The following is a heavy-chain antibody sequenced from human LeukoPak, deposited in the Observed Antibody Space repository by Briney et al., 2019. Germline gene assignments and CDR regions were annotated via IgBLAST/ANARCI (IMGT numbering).Heavy chain of an antibody. CDR2: IYHSGST. CDR3: ARDYTTTDDY. V-gene: IGHV4-38-2*02. CDR1: GYSISSGYY. D-gene: IGHD1-26*01. Sequence: SETLSLTCAVSGYSISSGYYWGWIRQPPGKGLEWIGSIYHSGSTYYNPSLKSRVTISVDTSKNQFSLKLSSVTAADTAVYYCARDYTTTDDYWGQGTLVTVSS. J-gene: IGHJ4*02.